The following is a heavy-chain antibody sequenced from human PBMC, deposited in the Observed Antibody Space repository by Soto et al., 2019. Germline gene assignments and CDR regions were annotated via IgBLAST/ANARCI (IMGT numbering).Heavy chain of an antibody. Sequence: PGGVPRLSCAASGFTFDDYGMGWVRQAPGKGLEWVSDIHWNGDSAGYADSVKGRFTISRDNAKNSLYLQMNSLRAEDTAVYYCARGGQQLHGMDVWGQGTTVTVSS. D-gene: IGHD6-13*01. V-gene: IGHV3-20*04. J-gene: IGHJ6*02. CDR1: GFTFDDYG. CDR3: ARGGQQLHGMDV. CDR2: IHWNGDSA.